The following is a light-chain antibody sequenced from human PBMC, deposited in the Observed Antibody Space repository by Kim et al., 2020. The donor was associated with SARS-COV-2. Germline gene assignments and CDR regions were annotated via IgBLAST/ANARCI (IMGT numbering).Light chain of an antibody. CDR3: AAWDDSLNGWV. J-gene: IGLJ3*02. Sequence: QRVTISCSVSNANIEINAVNWYQQLPGKAPKLLIYYDHLLPSGVSDRFSGSKSGTSASLAISGLQSEDEADYYCAAWDDSLNGWVFGGGTKVTVL. CDR1: NANIEINA. CDR2: YDH. V-gene: IGLV1-36*01.